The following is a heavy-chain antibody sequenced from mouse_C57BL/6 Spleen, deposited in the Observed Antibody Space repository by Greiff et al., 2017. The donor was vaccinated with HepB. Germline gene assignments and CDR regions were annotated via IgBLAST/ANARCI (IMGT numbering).Heavy chain of an antibody. CDR3: ARGDYYGSSYGAWFAY. D-gene: IGHD1-1*01. Sequence: QVQLQQPGAELVRPGSSVKLSCKASGYTFTSYWMDWVKQRPGQGLEWIGNLYPSDSETHYNQKFKDKATLTVDKSSRTAYMQLSSLTSEDSAVYYCARGDYYGSSYGAWFAYWGQGTLVTVSA. J-gene: IGHJ3*01. V-gene: IGHV1-61*01. CDR2: LYPSDSET. CDR1: GYTFTSYW.